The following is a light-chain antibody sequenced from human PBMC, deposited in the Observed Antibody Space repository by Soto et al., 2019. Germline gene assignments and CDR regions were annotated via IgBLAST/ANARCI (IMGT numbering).Light chain of an antibody. CDR1: DSIDRY. CDR2: AAA. CDR3: QRTYNAPFT. V-gene: IGKV1-39*01. Sequence: EIQMTQSPSSLSAFVGDTVTINCRATDSIDRYLNSYQQKPGQAPRVLITAAATLESGVPSRFIGSGSGTYFTITINNLQADEFSTYYCQRTYNAPFTFGHGTKVAIK. J-gene: IGKJ3*01.